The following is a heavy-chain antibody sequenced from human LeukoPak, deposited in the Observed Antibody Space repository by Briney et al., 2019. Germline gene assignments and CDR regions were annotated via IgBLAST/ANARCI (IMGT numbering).Heavy chain of an antibody. Sequence: GASVKVSCKASGYTFTNYDINWVRQATGQGLDWMGWMNPNSGNTGYAQKFQGRVTMTRNTSIGTAYMELSSLRSEDTAVYYCARVYYYDSSGSPNWFDPWGQGTLVTVSS. CDR1: GYTFTNYD. CDR3: ARVYYYDSSGSPNWFDP. D-gene: IGHD3-22*01. CDR2: MNPNSGNT. V-gene: IGHV1-8*01. J-gene: IGHJ5*02.